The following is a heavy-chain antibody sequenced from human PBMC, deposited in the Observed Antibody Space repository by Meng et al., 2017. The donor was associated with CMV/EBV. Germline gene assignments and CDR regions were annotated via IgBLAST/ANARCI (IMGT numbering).Heavy chain of an antibody. V-gene: IGHV1-69*05. CDR3: ARGLILSRSIAYCGGDCYYLVRHWFDP. D-gene: IGHD2-21*01. J-gene: IGHJ5*02. CDR1: GGTFSSYA. CDR2: IIPIFGTA. Sequence: SVKVSCKASGGTFSSYAISWVRQAPGQGLEWMGGIIPIFGTANYAQKFQGRVTITTDESTSTAYMELSSLRSEDTAVYYCARGLILSRSIAYCGGDCYYLVRHWFDPWGQGTLVTVSS.